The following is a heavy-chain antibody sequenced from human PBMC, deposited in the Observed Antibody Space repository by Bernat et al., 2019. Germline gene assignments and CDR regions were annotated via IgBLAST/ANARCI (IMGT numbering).Heavy chain of an antibody. Sequence: QVQLVQSGAEVKKPGSSVKVSCKASGGTFSSYAISWVRQAPGQGLEWMGGIIPIFGTANYAQKFQGRVTITADESTSPAYMGLSSLRSEDTAVYYCARDRYVTMVQGVMRGWFDPWGQGTLVTVSS. J-gene: IGHJ5*02. CDR2: IIPIFGTA. CDR1: GGTFSSYA. V-gene: IGHV1-69*01. D-gene: IGHD3-10*01. CDR3: ARDRYVTMVQGVMRGWFDP.